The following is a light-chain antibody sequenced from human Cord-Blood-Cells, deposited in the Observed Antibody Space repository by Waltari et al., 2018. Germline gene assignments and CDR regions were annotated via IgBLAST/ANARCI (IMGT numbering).Light chain of an antibody. J-gene: IGLJ2*01. V-gene: IGLV2-14*01. Sequence: QSALTPPVSVSGSPGRSITISCTGTSSSVGGYNYVPWYQQHPAKGPTLMIYEVRTRPSGVSNRFAGSKSGNTASLTISGLQAEDEADYNCSSYTSSSTLVFGGGTKLTVL. CDR1: SSSVGGYNY. CDR3: SSYTSSSTLV. CDR2: EVR.